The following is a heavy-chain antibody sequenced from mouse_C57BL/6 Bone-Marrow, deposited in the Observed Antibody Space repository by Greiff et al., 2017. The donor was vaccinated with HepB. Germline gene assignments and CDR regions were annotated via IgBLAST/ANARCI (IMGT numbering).Heavy chain of an antibody. D-gene: IGHD2-5*01. CDR2: IHPSDSDT. V-gene: IGHV1-74*01. Sequence: QVQLKQPGAELVKPGASVKVSCKASGYTFTSYWMHWVKQRPGQGLEWIGRIHPSDSDTNYNQKFKGKATLTVDKSSSTAYMQLSSLTSEDSAVYYCAMRGYSNLYAMDYWGQGTSVTVSS. J-gene: IGHJ4*01. CDR3: AMRGYSNLYAMDY. CDR1: GYTFTSYW.